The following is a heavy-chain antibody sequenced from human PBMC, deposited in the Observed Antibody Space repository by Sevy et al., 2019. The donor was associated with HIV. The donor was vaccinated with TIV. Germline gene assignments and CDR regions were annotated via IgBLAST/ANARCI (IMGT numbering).Heavy chain of an antibody. J-gene: IGHJ3*02. CDR1: GYTVTSYY. Sequence: ASVKVSCKASGYTVTSYYMHWVRQAPGQGLEWMGITNPSGGSTSYAQKFQGRVTMTRDTSTSTVYMELSSLRSEDTAVYYCARDYYDSSGYYKRNDAFDIWGQWTMVTVSS. D-gene: IGHD3-22*01. V-gene: IGHV1-46*01. CDR2: TNPSGGST. CDR3: ARDYYDSSGYYKRNDAFDI.